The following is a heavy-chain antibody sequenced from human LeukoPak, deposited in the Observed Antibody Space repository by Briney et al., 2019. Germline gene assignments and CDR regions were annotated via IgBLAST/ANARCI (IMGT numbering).Heavy chain of an antibody. Sequence: GGSLRLSCAASGFTFSSYAMHWVRQAPGKGLEWVAVISYDGSNKYYADSVKGRFTISRDNSKNTLYLQMNSLRAEDTAVYYCARQPSSSSWYYFDYWGQGTLVTVSS. J-gene: IGHJ4*02. D-gene: IGHD6-13*01. V-gene: IGHV3-30*04. CDR3: ARQPSSSSWYYFDY. CDR2: ISYDGSNK. CDR1: GFTFSSYA.